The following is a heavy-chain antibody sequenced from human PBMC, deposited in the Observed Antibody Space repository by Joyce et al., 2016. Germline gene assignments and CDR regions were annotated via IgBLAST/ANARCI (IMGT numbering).Heavy chain of an antibody. D-gene: IGHD1-20*01. CDR2: IDPSGGST. Sequence: QVQLVQSGAEVKRPGASVKISCKASGYTFTSFSVHWVRPAPGQGLEWMGMIDPSGGSTRYAQRFQGRITMTRDTSTSTVYMKLSSLRSEDTAVYYCASRGTSNITDHYYGMDVWGQGTTVTVSS. J-gene: IGHJ6*02. CDR3: ASRGTSNITDHYYGMDV. V-gene: IGHV1-46*01. CDR1: GYTFTSFS.